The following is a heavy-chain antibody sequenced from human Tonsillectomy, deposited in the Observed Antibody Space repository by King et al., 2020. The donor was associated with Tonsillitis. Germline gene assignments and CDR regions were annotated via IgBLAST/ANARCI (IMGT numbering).Heavy chain of an antibody. J-gene: IGHJ6*03. D-gene: IGHD3-3*01. V-gene: IGHV4-61*02. CDR3: ASDPWGYDFWSGPGTNYYYYMDV. CDR1: GGSISSGSYY. CDR2: IYTSGST. Sequence: QLQESGPGLVKPSQTLSLTCTVSGGSISSGSYYWSWIRQPAGKGLEWIERIYTSGSTNYNPSLKSRVTMSVDTSKNQFSLKLSSVTAADTAVYYCASDPWGYDFWSGPGTNYYYYMDVWGKGTTVTVSS.